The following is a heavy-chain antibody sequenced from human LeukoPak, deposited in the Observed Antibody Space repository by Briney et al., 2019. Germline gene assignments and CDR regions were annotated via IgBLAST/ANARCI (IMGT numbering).Heavy chain of an antibody. J-gene: IGHJ6*03. CDR3: AREDGAARPKDYYYYMDV. V-gene: IGHV1-69*13. D-gene: IGHD6-6*01. Sequence: SVKVSCKASGGTFSSYAISWVRQAPGQGLEWMGGIIPIFGTANYAQKFQGRVTITADESTSTAYMELSSLRSEDTAVYYCAREDGAARPKDYYYYMDVWGKGTTVTVSS. CDR2: IIPIFGTA. CDR1: GGTFSSYA.